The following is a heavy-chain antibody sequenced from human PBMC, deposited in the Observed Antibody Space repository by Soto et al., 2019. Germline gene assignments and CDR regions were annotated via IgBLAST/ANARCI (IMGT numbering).Heavy chain of an antibody. D-gene: IGHD2-15*01. V-gene: IGHV3-23*01. Sequence: EVQLLESGGGLVQPGGSLRLSCAASGFTFSSYAMSWVRQAPGKGLEWVSAISGSGDSTHYADSVKGRFTIARDNSKKTQYLQINSLRAEDAAVYDCAKVLVDGSVVVVHATCAFDLWGQGTLVPGSS. CDR2: ISGSGDST. CDR1: GFTFSSYA. J-gene: IGHJ3*01. CDR3: AKVLVDGSVVVVHATCAFDL.